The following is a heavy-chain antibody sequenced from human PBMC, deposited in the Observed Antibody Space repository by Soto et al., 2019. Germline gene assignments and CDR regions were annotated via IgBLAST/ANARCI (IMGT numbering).Heavy chain of an antibody. Sequence: PGESLKISCKGSGYSFTSYWIGWVRQMPGKGLEWMGIIYPGDSDTRYSPSFQGQVTISADKSISTAYLQWSSLKASDTAMYYCARPTMVRGVISPPGGMDVWGQGTTVTVSS. CDR1: GYSFTSYW. CDR3: ARPTMVRGVISPPGGMDV. D-gene: IGHD3-10*01. CDR2: IYPGDSDT. J-gene: IGHJ6*02. V-gene: IGHV5-51*01.